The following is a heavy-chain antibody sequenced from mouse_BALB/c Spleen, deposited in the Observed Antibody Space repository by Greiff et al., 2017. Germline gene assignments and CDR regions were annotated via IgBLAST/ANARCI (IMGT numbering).Heavy chain of an antibody. CDR2: ILPGIGST. V-gene: IGHV1-9*01. CDR3: ARNGYFAMDY. J-gene: IGHJ4*01. Sequence: QVQLQQSGAELMKPGASVKISCKATGYTFSSYWIEWVKQRPGHGLEWIGEILPGIGSTNYNEKFKGKATFTADTSSNTAYMQLSSLTSEDSAVYYCARNGYFAMDYWGQGTSVTVSS. CDR1: GYTFSSYW.